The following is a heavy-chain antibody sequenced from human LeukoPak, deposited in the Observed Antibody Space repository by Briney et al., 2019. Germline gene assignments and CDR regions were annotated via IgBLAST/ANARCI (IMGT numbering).Heavy chain of an antibody. CDR3: ARTYDFWSGPTNWFDP. CDR2: IYYSGSI. V-gene: IGHV4-59*01. D-gene: IGHD3-3*01. CDR1: GGSISSYY. J-gene: IGHJ5*02. Sequence: SETLSLTCTVSGGSISSYYWSWIRQPPGKGLEWIGYIYYSGSINYNPSLKSRVTISVDTSKNQFSLKLSSVTAADTAVYYCARTYDFWSGPTNWFDPWGQGTLVTVSS.